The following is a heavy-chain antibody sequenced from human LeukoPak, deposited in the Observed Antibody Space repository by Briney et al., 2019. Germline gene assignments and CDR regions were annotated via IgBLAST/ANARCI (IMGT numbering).Heavy chain of an antibody. D-gene: IGHD6-13*01. V-gene: IGHV1-2*02. Sequence: GASVKVSCKASGYTFTGYYMHWVRQAPGQGLEWMGWINPNSGGTNYAQKFQGRVTMTRDTSISTAYMELSRLRSDDTAVYYCARRKAAAGSLNFDCWGQGTLVTVSS. J-gene: IGHJ4*02. CDR2: INPNSGGT. CDR3: ARRKAAAGSLNFDC. CDR1: GYTFTGYY.